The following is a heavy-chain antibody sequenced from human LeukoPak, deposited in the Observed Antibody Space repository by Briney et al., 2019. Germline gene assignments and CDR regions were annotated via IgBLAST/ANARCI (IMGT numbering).Heavy chain of an antibody. CDR2: ISGSGGST. CDR3: AKRGVVIRVILVGFHKEANYFDS. J-gene: IGHJ4*02. V-gene: IGHV3-23*01. D-gene: IGHD3-22*01. CDR1: GFTFSAYT. Sequence: GGSLRLSCAASGFTFSAYTMHWVRQAPGKGLEWVAGISGSGGSTNYADSVKGRFTISGDNLKNTLYLQMNSLRAEDTAVYFCAKRGVVIRVILVGFHKEANYFDSWGQGALVTVSS.